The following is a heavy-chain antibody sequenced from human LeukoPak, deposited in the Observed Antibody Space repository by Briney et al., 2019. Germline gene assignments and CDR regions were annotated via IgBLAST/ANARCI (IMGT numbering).Heavy chain of an antibody. CDR1: GGTFSSYA. CDR3: ARARYSSSPDDYFDH. CDR2: IIPIFGTA. D-gene: IGHD6-6*01. V-gene: IGHV1-69*01. Sequence: SVKVSCKASGGTFSSYAISWVRQAPGQGLEWMGGIIPIFGTANYAQKFQGRVTITADESTSTAYMELSSLRSEDTAVYYCARARYSSSPDDYFDHWGQGTLVTVSS. J-gene: IGHJ4*02.